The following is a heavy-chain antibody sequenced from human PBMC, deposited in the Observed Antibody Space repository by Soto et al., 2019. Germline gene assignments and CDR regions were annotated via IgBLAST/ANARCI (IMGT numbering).Heavy chain of an antibody. CDR1: GYTFTSYA. CDR3: ARDVAAADY. V-gene: IGHV1-3*05. J-gene: IGHJ4*02. Sequence: QVQLVQSGAEEKKPGASVKVSCKASGYTFTSYAMHWVRQAPGQRLEWMGWINAGNSNTKYSQKFQDRVTITTDTSASTAYMELSSLKSEDTAVYYCARDVAAADYWGQGTLVTVSS. CDR2: INAGNSNT. D-gene: IGHD6-13*01.